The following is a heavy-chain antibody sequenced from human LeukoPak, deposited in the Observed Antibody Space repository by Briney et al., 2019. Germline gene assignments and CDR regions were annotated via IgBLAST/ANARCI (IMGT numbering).Heavy chain of an antibody. CDR1: GGSFSGYY. CDR3: ASTYGSGSYFYYYYYMDA. J-gene: IGHJ6*03. Sequence: PSETLSLTCAVYGGSFSGYYWSWLRQPPGKGLEWIGEINHSGSTNYNPSLKSRVTISVDTSKNQFSLKLSSVTAADTAVYYCASTYGSGSYFYYYYYMDAWGKGTTVTVSS. CDR2: INHSGST. D-gene: IGHD3-10*01. V-gene: IGHV4-34*01.